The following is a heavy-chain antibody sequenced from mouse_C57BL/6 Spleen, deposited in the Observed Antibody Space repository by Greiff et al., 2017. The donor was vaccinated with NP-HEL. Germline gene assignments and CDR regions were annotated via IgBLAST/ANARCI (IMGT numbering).Heavy chain of an antibody. CDR2: IHPSDSDT. V-gene: IGHV1-74*01. J-gene: IGHJ3*01. CDR3: AIREYDYDRAWFAY. Sequence: QVQLQQPGAELVKPGASVKVSCKASGYTFTSYWMHWVKQRPGQGLEWIGRIHPSDSDTNYNQKFKGKATLTVDKSSSTAYMQLSSLTSEDSAVYYCAIREYDYDRAWFAYWGQGTLVTVSA. D-gene: IGHD2-4*01. CDR1: GYTFTSYW.